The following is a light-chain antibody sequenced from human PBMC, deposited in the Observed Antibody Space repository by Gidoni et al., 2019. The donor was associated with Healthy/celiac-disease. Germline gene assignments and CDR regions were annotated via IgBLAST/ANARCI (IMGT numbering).Light chain of an antibody. CDR2: AAS. J-gene: IGKJ4*01. V-gene: IGKV1-9*01. Sequence: IHLTQSPSSLSASVGDRVTITCRASQRISRYLAWYQQKPGKATKLMIYAASTLQSGVPSRFSGSGAGKDFILNISSLQPEDFATYYCQQLNSYPHTFGGGTKVEIK. CDR3: QQLNSYPHT. CDR1: QRISRY.